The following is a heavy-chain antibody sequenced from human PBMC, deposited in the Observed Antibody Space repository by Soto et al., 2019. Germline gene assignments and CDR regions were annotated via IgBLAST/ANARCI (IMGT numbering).Heavy chain of an antibody. Sequence: QVQLQESGPGLVKPSQTLSVTCTVSGDSISSGDYYWTWIRHFPGRGLEWIGHISTNGFPYYSQSLKSRLSISMDTSKNLFSLQPGSVTAADAAVYYCARDGPRYCSAGSCYFNDVWGRGTTVTVSS. D-gene: IGHD2-15*01. V-gene: IGHV4-31*03. CDR2: ISTNGFP. CDR3: ARDGPRYCSAGSCYFNDV. J-gene: IGHJ6*02. CDR1: GDSISSGDYY.